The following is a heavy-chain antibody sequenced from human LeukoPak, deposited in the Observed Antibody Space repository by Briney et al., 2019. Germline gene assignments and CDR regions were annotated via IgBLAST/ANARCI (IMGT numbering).Heavy chain of an antibody. CDR3: ARLYLGHAFDI. J-gene: IGHJ3*02. CDR1: GYSSTSYW. D-gene: IGHD2-2*01. CDR2: IYPRDSDT. V-gene: IGHV5-51*01. Sequence: GESLKISCKGSGYSSTSYWIAWVSQMPGKGLEWMGIIYPRDSDTRYSPSFQGQVTISADKSISTAYLQWSSLKASDTAVYYCARLYLGHAFDIWGQGTMVTVSS.